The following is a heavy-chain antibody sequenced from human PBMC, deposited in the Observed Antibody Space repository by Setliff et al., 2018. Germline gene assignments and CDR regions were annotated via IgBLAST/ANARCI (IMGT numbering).Heavy chain of an antibody. V-gene: IGHV4-39*01. CDR3: ARTGTYSYFDH. J-gene: IGHJ4*02. Sequence: SETLSLTCTVSGASISSGTYYWGWIRQPPGKGLEWIGRIHYLGTTYSNASLASRLTMSVDTSKNQFSLRLTSVTAADTAVYYCARTGTYSYFDHWGQGTLVTVSS. D-gene: IGHD1-1*01. CDR2: IHYLGTT. CDR1: GASISSGTYY.